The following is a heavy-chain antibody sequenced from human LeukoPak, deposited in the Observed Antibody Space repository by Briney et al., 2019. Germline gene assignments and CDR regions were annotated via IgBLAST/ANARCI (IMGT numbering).Heavy chain of an antibody. CDR1: GFTFSSYA. D-gene: IGHD6-19*01. J-gene: IGHJ4*02. Sequence: GGSLRLSCEASGFTFSSYAMHWVRQAPGEGLEWVSIISYDAGYKYYADSVKGRFAISRDNSNNTLYLQMDSLRAEDTALYYCAKDMLRIAVAVHFDYWGQGTLVTVSS. CDR3: AKDMLRIAVAVHFDY. CDR2: ISYDAGYK. V-gene: IGHV3-30*09.